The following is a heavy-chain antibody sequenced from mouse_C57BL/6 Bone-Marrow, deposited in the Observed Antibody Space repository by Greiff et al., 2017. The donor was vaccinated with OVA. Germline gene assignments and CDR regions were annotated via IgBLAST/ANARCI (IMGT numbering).Heavy chain of an antibody. CDR2: INPGSGGT. CDR3: ARSFITTVVEDYFDY. CDR1: GYAFTNYL. D-gene: IGHD1-1*01. V-gene: IGHV1-54*01. Sequence: VQLQQSGAELVRPGTSVKVSCKASGYAFTNYLIEWVKQRPGQGLEWIGVINPGSGGTNYNEKFKGKATLNAEKSSSTADMQLSSLTSEDSAVYFCARSFITTVVEDYFDYWGQGTTLTVSS. J-gene: IGHJ2*01.